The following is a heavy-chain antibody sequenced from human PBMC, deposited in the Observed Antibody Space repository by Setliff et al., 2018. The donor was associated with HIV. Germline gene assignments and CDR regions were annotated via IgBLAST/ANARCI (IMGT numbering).Heavy chain of an antibody. CDR3: ARVNGSWYERVLNYYYYMDV. Sequence: SVKVSCKASGDTFSRYAISWVRQAPGQGLEWMGGIIPIFGTANYAQKFQGRVTITADESTSTAYMELSSLRSEDTAVYYCARVNGSWYERVLNYYYYMDVWGKGTTVTVSS. CDR2: IIPIFGTA. V-gene: IGHV1-69*13. J-gene: IGHJ6*03. D-gene: IGHD6-13*01. CDR1: GDTFSRYA.